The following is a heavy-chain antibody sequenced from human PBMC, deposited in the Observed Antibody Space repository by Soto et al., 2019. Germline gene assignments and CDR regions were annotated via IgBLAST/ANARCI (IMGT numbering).Heavy chain of an antibody. D-gene: IGHD3-10*01. CDR2: INHSGST. CDR3: ARDGSGSYNDY. J-gene: IGHJ4*02. Sequence: SETLSLTCAVYGGSFSGYYWSWIRQPPGKGLEWIGEINHSGSTNYNPSLKSRVTISVDTSKNQFSLKLSSVTAADTAVYYCARDGSGSYNDYWGQGTLVTVSS. CDR1: GGSFSGYY. V-gene: IGHV4-34*01.